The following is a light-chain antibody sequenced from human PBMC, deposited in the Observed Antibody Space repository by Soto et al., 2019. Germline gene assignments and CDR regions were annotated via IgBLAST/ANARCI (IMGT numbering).Light chain of an antibody. CDR1: QSVSSSS. Sequence: EIVLRQSPCTLFLSPGDTATPSCSASQSVSSSSLAWYQQRPGQAPRLLIYGASIRATDIPDRFSGSGSGTDFTLTISRLEPEDFAVYFCRQYGSSPLTFGGGTKVDIK. CDR3: RQYGSSPLT. V-gene: IGKV3-20*01. J-gene: IGKJ4*01. CDR2: GAS.